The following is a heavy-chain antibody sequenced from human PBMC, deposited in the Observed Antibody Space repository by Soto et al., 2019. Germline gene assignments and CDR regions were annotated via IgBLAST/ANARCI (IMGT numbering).Heavy chain of an antibody. Sequence: QVQLVESGGGVVQPGRSLRLSCAASGFTFSSYGMHWVRQAPGKGLEWVAVISYDGSNKYYADSVKGRFTISRDNSKNTLYLQMNSLRAEDTAVYDCAKDRGTNWFDPWGQGTLVTVSS. D-gene: IGHD1-1*01. CDR1: GFTFSSYG. CDR3: AKDRGTNWFDP. J-gene: IGHJ5*02. CDR2: ISYDGSNK. V-gene: IGHV3-30*18.